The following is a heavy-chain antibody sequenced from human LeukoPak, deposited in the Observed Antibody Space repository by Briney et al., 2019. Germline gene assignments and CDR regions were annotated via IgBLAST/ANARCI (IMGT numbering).Heavy chain of an antibody. J-gene: IGHJ3*02. CDR2: ISYNGSNK. V-gene: IGHV3-30*18. CDR3: AKVFPRDTMIVVAKADAFDI. D-gene: IGHD3-22*01. Sequence: GRSLRLSCAASGFTFSSYGMHWVRQAPGKGLEWVAVISYNGSNKYYADSVKGRFTISRDNSKNTLYLQMNSLRAEDTAVYYCAKVFPRDTMIVVAKADAFDIWGQGTMVTVSS. CDR1: GFTFSSYG.